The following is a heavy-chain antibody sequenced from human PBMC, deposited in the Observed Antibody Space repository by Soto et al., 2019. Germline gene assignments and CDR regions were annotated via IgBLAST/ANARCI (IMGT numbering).Heavy chain of an antibody. D-gene: IGHD2-2*01. CDR3: ARDLDIVVVQAAPESENYYYGMDV. V-gene: IGHV1-18*01. J-gene: IGHJ6*02. Sequence: ASVKVSCKASGYTFTSYGISWVRQAPGQGLEWMGWISAYNGNTNYAQKLQGRVTMTTDTSTSTAYMELRSLRSDDTAVYYCARDLDIVVVQAAPESENYYYGMDVWGQGTTVTVSS. CDR1: GYTFTSYG. CDR2: ISAYNGNT.